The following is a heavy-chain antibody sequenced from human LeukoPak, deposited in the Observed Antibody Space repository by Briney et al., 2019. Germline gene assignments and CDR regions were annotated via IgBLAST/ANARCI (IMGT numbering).Heavy chain of an antibody. V-gene: IGHV4-30-4*01. J-gene: IGHJ4*02. CDR1: GGSISSGDYY. CDR3: ATYYYDSSGSPAYYFDF. D-gene: IGHD3-22*01. Sequence: SETLSLTCTVSGGSISSGDYYWSWIRQPPGKGLEWIGYIYYSGSTYYNPSLKSRVTISVDTSKNQFSLKLSSVTAADTAVYYCATYYYDSSGSPAYYFDFWGQGTLVTVSS. CDR2: IYYSGST.